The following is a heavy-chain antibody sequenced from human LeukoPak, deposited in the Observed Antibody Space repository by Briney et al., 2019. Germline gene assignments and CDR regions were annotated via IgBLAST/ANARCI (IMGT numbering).Heavy chain of an antibody. J-gene: IGHJ5*02. Sequence: SETLSLTCTVSGGSISSSSYYWGWIRQPPGKGLEWIGSIYYSGSTYYNPSLKSRVTISVDTSKKQFSLKLRSVTAADTAVHYCAKAGQLSAAKTNWFDPWGQGTLVTVFS. D-gene: IGHD2-2*01. V-gene: IGHV4-39*07. CDR2: IYYSGST. CDR1: GGSISSSSYY. CDR3: AKAGQLSAAKTNWFDP.